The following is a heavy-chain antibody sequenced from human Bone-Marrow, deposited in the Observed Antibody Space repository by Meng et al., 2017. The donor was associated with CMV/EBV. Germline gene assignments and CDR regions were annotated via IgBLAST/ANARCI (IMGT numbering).Heavy chain of an antibody. CDR1: GFTFDDYA. J-gene: IGHJ4*02. D-gene: IGHD3-16*01. CDR3: ARPQWGIPDY. V-gene: IGHV3-9*01. CDR2: ISWNSGSI. Sequence: GGSLRLSCAASGFTFDDYAMHWVRQAPGKGLEWVSGISWNSGSIGYADSVKGRFTISRDNAKNSLYLQMNSLRAEDTAVYYCARPQWGIPDYWGQGTLVTVSS.